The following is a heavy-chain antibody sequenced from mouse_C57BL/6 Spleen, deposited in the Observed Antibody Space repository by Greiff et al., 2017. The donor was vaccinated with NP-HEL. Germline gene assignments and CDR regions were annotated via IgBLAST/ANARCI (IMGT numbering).Heavy chain of an antibody. D-gene: IGHD1-1*01. CDR2: IDPETGGT. J-gene: IGHJ2*01. V-gene: IGHV1-15*01. CDR3: TRYGYYWDY. Sequence: QVHVKQSGAELVRPGASVTLSCKASGYTFTDYEMHWVKQTPVHGLEWIGAIDPETGGTAYNQKFKGKAILTADKSSSTAYMELRSLTSEDSAVYYCTRYGYYWDYWGQGTTLTVSS. CDR1: GYTFTDYE.